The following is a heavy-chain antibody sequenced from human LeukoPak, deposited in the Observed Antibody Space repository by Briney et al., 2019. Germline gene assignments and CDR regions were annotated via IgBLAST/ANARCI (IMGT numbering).Heavy chain of an antibody. J-gene: IGHJ6*03. Sequence: GRSLRLSCAASGFTFSSYVMHWVRQAPGKGLEWVAIISYDGSNEYYADSVKGRFTISRDNSKNTLYLQMNSLRAADTAVYYCARVGGITLALAPSPFPDYNYYYMDVWGKGTTVTVSS. CDR3: ARVGGITLALAPSPFPDYNYYYMDV. D-gene: IGHD3-10*01. V-gene: IGHV3-30*04. CDR2: ISYDGSNE. CDR1: GFTFSSYV.